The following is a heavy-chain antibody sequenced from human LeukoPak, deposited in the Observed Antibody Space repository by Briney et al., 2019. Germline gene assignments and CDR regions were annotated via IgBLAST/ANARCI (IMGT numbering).Heavy chain of an antibody. CDR1: RDSISSYY. V-gene: IGHV4-59*08. J-gene: IGHJ3*02. Sequence: SETLSPTCTVSRDSISSYYWSWIGQPPGKGLEWIGYIYYSGGTDYNPSLKSRVTISVDTSKNQFSLKLRSVTAADTAVYYCARYVTIIGPYDASDIWGQGTMVTVSP. CDR3: ARYVTIIGPYDASDI. CDR2: IYYSGGT. D-gene: IGHD5-12*01.